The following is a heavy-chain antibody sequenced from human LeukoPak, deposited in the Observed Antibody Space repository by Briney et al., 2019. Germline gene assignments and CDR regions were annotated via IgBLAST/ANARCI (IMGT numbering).Heavy chain of an antibody. D-gene: IGHD3-10*01. CDR2: INHSGST. V-gene: IGHV4-34*01. CDR1: GGSFSGYY. CDR3: ARESGTRGD. Sequence: PSETLSLTCAVYGGSFSGYYWNWIRQPPGKGLEWIGEINHSGSTNYNPSLKSRVTISVDTSKNQFSLKLSSVTAADTAVYYCARESGTRGDWGQGTLVTVSS. J-gene: IGHJ4*02.